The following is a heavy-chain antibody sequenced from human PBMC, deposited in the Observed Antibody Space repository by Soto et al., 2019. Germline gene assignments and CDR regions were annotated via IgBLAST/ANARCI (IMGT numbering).Heavy chain of an antibody. CDR1: GGTFSSYA. J-gene: IGHJ4*02. D-gene: IGHD3-22*01. CDR2: IIPIFGTA. CDR3: ARPTMTDYYFDY. Sequence: SVKVSCKASGGTFSSYAISWVRQAPGQGLEWMGGIIPIFGTANYAQKFQGRVTITADESTSTAYMELSSLRSEDTAVYYCARPTMTDYYFDYWGQGTLVTVSS. V-gene: IGHV1-69*13.